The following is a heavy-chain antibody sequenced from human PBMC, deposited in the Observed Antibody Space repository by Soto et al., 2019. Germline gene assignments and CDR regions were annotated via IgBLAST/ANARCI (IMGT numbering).Heavy chain of an antibody. J-gene: IGHJ5*02. D-gene: IGHD4-4*01. V-gene: IGHV4-30-4*01. CDR3: ARGNGWDFSKWFDP. CDR1: GGSISSGDYY. Sequence: PSETLYLTCPVSGGSISSGDYYWSWIRQPPGKGLEWIGYIYYSGSTYYNPSLKSRVTISVETSKNQFSLKLSSVTAADTAVYYCARGNGWDFSKWFDPWGQGTLVTVS. CDR2: IYYSGST.